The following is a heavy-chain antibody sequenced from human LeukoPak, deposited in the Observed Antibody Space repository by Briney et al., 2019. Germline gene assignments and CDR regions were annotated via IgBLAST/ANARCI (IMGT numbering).Heavy chain of an antibody. D-gene: IGHD6-19*01. V-gene: IGHV3-23*01. CDR3: AKDRVDRSGWYAY. CDR1: GFTFSTYW. CDR2: ISGSDDRT. J-gene: IGHJ4*02. Sequence: GGSLRLSCAASGFTFSTYWMTWVRQAPGKGLEWVSAISGSDDRTHYADSVKGRFTISRDNSKNTLYLQMNSLRAEDTAVYYCAKDRVDRSGWYAYWGQGILVTVSS.